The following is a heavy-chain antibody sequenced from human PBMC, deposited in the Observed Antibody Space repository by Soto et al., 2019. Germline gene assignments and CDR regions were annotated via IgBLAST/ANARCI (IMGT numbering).Heavy chain of an antibody. CDR3: VQTTGWPGFDF. CDR1: GFTVSSKY. CDR2: IYGGGTT. D-gene: IGHD6-19*01. J-gene: IGHJ4*02. Sequence: EVQLVESGGGLIQPGGSLRLSCAASGFTVSSKYMTWVRQAPGKGLEWVSVIYGGGTTNYADSVKGRFTISRDNSKNTLFLQVNSLRVEDTAVYYCVQTTGWPGFDFWGQGTLVTVSS. V-gene: IGHV3-53*01.